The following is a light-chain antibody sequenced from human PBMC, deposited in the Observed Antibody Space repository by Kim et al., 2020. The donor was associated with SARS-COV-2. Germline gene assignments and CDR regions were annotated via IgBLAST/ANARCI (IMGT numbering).Light chain of an antibody. J-gene: IGKJ1*01. CDR2: KAS. Sequence: DIQMTQSPSILSASVGDTVTITCRASQIIDSWLAWFQQKPGRAPKLLIYKASTFETGVPSRFSGSGSGTEFTLTISSLQPDDFATYYCQEYNRQGTFGQGTKVDIK. V-gene: IGKV1-5*03. CDR3: QEYNRQGT. CDR1: QIIDSW.